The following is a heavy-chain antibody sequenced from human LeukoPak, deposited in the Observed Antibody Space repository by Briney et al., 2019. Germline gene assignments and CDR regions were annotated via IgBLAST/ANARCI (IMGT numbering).Heavy chain of an antibody. V-gene: IGHV3-23*01. Sequence: GGSLRLSCAASGFTFRSYAMSWVRKAPGQGLEWVSTITGNGGSTYYADSVNGRFTISRDNSKNTVYLQMNSLRAEDTAVYYCATDLVEDDSSGYNYGLGFDYWGQGTLVTVSS. CDR3: ATDLVEDDSSGYNYGLGFDY. CDR1: GFTFRSYA. CDR2: ITGNGGST. J-gene: IGHJ4*02. D-gene: IGHD3-22*01.